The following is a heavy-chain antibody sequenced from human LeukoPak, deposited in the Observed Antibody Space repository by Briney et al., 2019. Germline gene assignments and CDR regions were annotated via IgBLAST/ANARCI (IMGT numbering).Heavy chain of an antibody. V-gene: IGHV1-18*01. CDR1: GYTFTSYG. Sequence: GASVKVSCKASGYTFTSYGISWVRQAPGQGLEWMGWISAYHGNTNYAQKLQGRVTMTTDASTSSAYMELRSLRSDDTAVYYCARRWLVTGPSTTRAYFDYWGQGTLVTVSS. CDR2: ISAYHGNT. J-gene: IGHJ4*02. CDR3: ARRWLVTGPSTTRAYFDY. D-gene: IGHD2-21*02.